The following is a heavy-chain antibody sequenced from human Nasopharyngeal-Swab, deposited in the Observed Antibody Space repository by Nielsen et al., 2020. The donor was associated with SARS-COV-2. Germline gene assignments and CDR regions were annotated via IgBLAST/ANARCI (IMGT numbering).Heavy chain of an antibody. CDR1: GFTLRASV. Sequence: GGSLRLSCSASGFTLRASVINWVRRAPGKGLEWVSAITGSGDRTFYADSVTRRFTISSDNSLDTVSLHMSSLSAEDTTVYYCARGGWYFDFWGRGTLVTVSS. D-gene: IGHD3-16*01. CDR3: ARGGWYFDF. J-gene: IGHJ2*01. CDR2: ITGSGDRT. V-gene: IGHV3-23*01.